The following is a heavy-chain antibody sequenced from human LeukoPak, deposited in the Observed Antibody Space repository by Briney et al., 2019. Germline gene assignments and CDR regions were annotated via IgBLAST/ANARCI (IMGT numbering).Heavy chain of an antibody. D-gene: IGHD3-10*01. J-gene: IGHJ5*02. CDR3: AKDPALYGSRSINWFDP. CDR1: GFTFSSYA. V-gene: IGHV3-30*02. Sequence: GGSPRLSCAASGFTFSSYAMSWVRQAPGKGLEWVAFIRYDGSNKYYADSVKGRFTISSDNSKNTLYLQMNSLRAEDTAVYYCAKDPALYGSRSINWFDPWGQGTLVTVSS. CDR2: IRYDGSNK.